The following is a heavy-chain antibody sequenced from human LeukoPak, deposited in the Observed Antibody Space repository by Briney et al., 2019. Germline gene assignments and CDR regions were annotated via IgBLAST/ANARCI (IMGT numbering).Heavy chain of an antibody. V-gene: IGHV4-39*07. CDR2: LDESGRP. CDR1: GGSTRSGRHH. CDR3: ARDLGGYPFFMDV. D-gene: IGHD2-15*01. J-gene: IGHJ6*03. Sequence: PSGTLSLTCSVSGGSTRSGRHHWAWVRQPPGKGLEFIGSLDESGRPYYNAPLKSRVTISEDSSGKQFSLNLSSVTAADTAVYYCARDLGGYPFFMDVWGRGTTVIVSS.